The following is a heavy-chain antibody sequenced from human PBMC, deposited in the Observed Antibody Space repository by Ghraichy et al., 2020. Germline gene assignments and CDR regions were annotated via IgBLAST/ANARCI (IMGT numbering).Heavy chain of an antibody. D-gene: IGHD3-22*01. J-gene: IGHJ5*02. CDR2: INHSGST. CDR1: GGSFSGYY. V-gene: IGHV4-34*01. Sequence: SQTLSLTCAVYGGSFSGYYWSWIRQPPGKGLEWIGEINHSGSTNYNPSLKSRVTISVDTSKNQFSLKLSSVTAADTAVYYCASGTHYYDSSGYYFGGTRRQNWFDPWGQGTLVTVSS. CDR3: ASGTHYYDSSGYYFGGTRRQNWFDP.